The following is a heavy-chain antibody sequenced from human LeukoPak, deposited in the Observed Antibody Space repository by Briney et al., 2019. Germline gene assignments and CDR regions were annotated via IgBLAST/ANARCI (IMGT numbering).Heavy chain of an antibody. CDR2: ISGSGGSA. CDR1: GFTFSSYA. Sequence: PGGSLRLSCAASGFTFSSYAMTWVRQAPGKGLEWVSAISGSGGSAYYADSVKGRFTISRDNSKNTLYLQMNSLRAEDTAIYYCATPDGYTGTFDYWGQGTLVTVSS. CDR3: ATPDGYTGTFDY. J-gene: IGHJ4*02. V-gene: IGHV3-23*01. D-gene: IGHD5-24*01.